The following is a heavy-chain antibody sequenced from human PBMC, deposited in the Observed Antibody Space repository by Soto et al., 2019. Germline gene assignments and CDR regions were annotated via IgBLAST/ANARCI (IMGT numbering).Heavy chain of an antibody. J-gene: IGHJ4*02. CDR1: GFTFSSYG. CDR2: ISYDGSNK. CDR3: AHGGNGY. V-gene: IGHV3-30*03. D-gene: IGHD2-15*01. Sequence: QVQLVESGGGVVQPGRSLRLSCAASGFTFSSYGMHWVRQAPGKGLEWVAVISYDGSNKYYADSVKGRFTISRDNSKNTLYLQINSLRAEDTAVYYCAHGGNGYWGQGTLVTVSS.